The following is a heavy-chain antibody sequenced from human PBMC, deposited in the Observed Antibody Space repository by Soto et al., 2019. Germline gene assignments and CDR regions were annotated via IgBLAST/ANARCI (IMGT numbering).Heavy chain of an antibody. CDR1: GFTFSSYA. CDR3: ARFYSRDY. Sequence: GGSLRLSCAASGFTFSSYAMHWVRQAPGKGLEWVAVISYDGSNKYYADSVKGRFTISRDNSKNTLYLQMNSLRAEDTAVYHCARFYSRDYWGQGTLVTVS. CDR2: ISYDGSNK. J-gene: IGHJ4*02. V-gene: IGHV3-30-3*01. D-gene: IGHD2-21*01.